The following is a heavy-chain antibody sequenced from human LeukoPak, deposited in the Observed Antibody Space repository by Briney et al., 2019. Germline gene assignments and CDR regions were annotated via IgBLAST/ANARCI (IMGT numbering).Heavy chain of an antibody. J-gene: IGHJ6*04. D-gene: IGHD6-19*01. CDR3: ARDYPGGYSSGFSYGMDV. CDR1: GFTFSNYE. Sequence: PGGSLRLSCAASGFTFSNYEMNWVRQAPGKGLEWVSYISRSGSTIYYADSVKGRFTISRDNAKKSLYLQMNSLRAEDTAVYYCARDYPGGYSSGFSYGMDVWGKGTTVTVSS. CDR2: ISRSGSTI. V-gene: IGHV3-48*03.